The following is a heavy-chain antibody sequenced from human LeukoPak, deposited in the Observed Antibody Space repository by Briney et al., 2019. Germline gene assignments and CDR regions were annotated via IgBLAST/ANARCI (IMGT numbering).Heavy chain of an antibody. CDR2: IKQDGSEK. CDR3: ARARTIAAARHYYYYMDV. J-gene: IGHJ6*03. Sequence: PGGSLRLSCAASGFTFSSYWMSWVRQAPGKGLEWVANIKQDGSEKYYVDSVKGRFTISRDNAKNSLYLQMNSLRAEDTAVYYCARARTIAAARHYYYYMDVWGKGTTVTVSS. D-gene: IGHD6-13*01. V-gene: IGHV3-7*01. CDR1: GFTFSSYW.